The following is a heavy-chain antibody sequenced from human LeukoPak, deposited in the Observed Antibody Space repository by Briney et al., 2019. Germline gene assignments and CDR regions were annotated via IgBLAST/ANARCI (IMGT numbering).Heavy chain of an antibody. CDR1: GFTFSSYG. D-gene: IGHD2-2*01. CDR2: ISYDGSNK. Sequence: PGGSLRLSCAASGFTFSSYGMHWVRQAPGKGLEWVAVISYDGSNKYYADSVKGRFTISRDNSKNTLYLQMNSLRAEDTAVYYCARDASRGCSSTSCYADYYYYYMDVWGKGTTVTVSS. J-gene: IGHJ6*03. CDR3: ARDASRGCSSTSCYADYYYYYMDV. V-gene: IGHV3-30*03.